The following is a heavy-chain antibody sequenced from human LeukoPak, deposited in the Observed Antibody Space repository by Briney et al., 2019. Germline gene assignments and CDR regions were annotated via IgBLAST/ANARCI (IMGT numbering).Heavy chain of an antibody. CDR2: IVSGGST. Sequence: SETLSLTCVMYGGSFSASHWSWVRQSPGQGLEWIGSIVSGGSTYHNPSLKSRVTMSIDTSNNQFSLKLSFVTAADTAIYYCVRDYGNFVQGNWGQGTLVTVSS. CDR3: VRDYGNFVQGN. CDR1: GGSFSASH. D-gene: IGHD4-17*01. V-gene: IGHV4-34*12. J-gene: IGHJ4*02.